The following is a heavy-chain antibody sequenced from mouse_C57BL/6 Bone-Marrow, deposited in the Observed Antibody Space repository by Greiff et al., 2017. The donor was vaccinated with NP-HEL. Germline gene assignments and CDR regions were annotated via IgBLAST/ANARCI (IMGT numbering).Heavy chain of an antibody. D-gene: IGHD1-1*01. CDR2: IWTGGGT. J-gene: IGHJ1*03. CDR3: ARPSHYYGSSYFWYFDV. V-gene: IGHV2-9-1*01. CDR1: GFSLTSYA. Sequence: QVQLKQSGPGLVAPSQSLSITCTVSGFSLTSYAISWVRQPPGKGLEWLGVIWTGGGTNYNSALKSRLSISKDNSKSQVFLKMNSLQTDDTARYYCARPSHYYGSSYFWYFDVWGTGTTVTVSS.